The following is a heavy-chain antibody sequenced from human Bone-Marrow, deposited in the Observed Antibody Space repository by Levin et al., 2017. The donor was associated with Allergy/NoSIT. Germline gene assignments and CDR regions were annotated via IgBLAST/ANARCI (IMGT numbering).Heavy chain of an antibody. CDR3: VRGDGLYDY. CDR2: INWNGHDT. CDR1: GFIFADYG. V-gene: IGHV3-20*04. D-gene: IGHD4-17*01. J-gene: IGHJ4*02. Sequence: PGGSLRLSCAASGFIFADYGMSWVRQVPGKGLEWVSGINWNGHDTGYGDSVKGRFTISRDNGKKSLFLQMNSLRAEDTALYYCVRGDGLYDYWGQGTLVTVSS.